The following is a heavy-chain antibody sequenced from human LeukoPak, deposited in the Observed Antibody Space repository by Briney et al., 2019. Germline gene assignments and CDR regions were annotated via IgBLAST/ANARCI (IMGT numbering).Heavy chain of an antibody. CDR2: IYYSGST. Sequence: SETLSLTCTVSGGSISSSSYYWGWIRQPPGKGLEWIGSIYYSGSTYYNPSLKGRVTISVDTSKNQFSLKLSSVTAADTAVYYCARGPQLYYDFWSGYYMGVPDYYYGMDVWGQGTTVTVSS. CDR3: ARGPQLYYDFWSGYYMGVPDYYYGMDV. CDR1: GGSISSSSYY. V-gene: IGHV4-39*01. J-gene: IGHJ6*02. D-gene: IGHD3-3*01.